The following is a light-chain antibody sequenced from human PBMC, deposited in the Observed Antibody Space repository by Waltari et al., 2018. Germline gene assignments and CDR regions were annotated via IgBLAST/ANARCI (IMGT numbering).Light chain of an antibody. CDR1: QSVSSN. CDR2: GAS. V-gene: IGKV3-15*01. Sequence: EIVMTQSPATLSASPGERASLSCRASQSVSSNLAWFQQRPGQPPRLLIYGASTRATCIPARFSGSGSGAEFTLTISSLQSEDFAVYYCQQYYNWPRTFGQGTKVEI. CDR3: QQYYNWPRT. J-gene: IGKJ1*01.